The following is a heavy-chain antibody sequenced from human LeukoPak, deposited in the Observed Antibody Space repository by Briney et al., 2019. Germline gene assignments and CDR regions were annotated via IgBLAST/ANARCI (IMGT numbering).Heavy chain of an antibody. Sequence: GGSLRLSCAASGFTFTSFGMSWVRQAPGKGLEWVSAISGGGSTYYAASVKGRFTISRDNSKNTLSLQINSLRAEDCCAKGHNSFIPFDYWGQGTLVTVSS. CDR2: ISGGGST. J-gene: IGHJ4*02. CDR3: NSFIPFDY. CDR1: GFTFTSFG. V-gene: IGHV3-23*01. D-gene: IGHD1-1*01.